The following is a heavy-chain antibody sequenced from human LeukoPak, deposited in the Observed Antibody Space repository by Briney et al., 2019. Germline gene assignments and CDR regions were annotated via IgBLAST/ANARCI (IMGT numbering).Heavy chain of an antibody. CDR2: IRYDGSNK. CDR1: GFTFSSYV. J-gene: IGHJ4*02. V-gene: IGHV3-30*02. Sequence: GGSLRLSCAASGFTFSSYVMHWVRQAPGKGLEWVAFIRYDGSNKYYADSVKGRFTIYRDNSKNTLYMQMKSLRAEDTAVYYCAKDPRDHSYGWSWRYFDYWGQGTLVTVSS. D-gene: IGHD5-18*01. CDR3: AKDPRDHSYGWSWRYFDY.